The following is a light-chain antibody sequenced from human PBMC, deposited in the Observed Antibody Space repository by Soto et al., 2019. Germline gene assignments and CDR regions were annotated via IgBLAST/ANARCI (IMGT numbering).Light chain of an antibody. CDR2: GAS. CDR1: QSVSSSY. J-gene: IGKJ4*01. Sequence: EIVLTQSPGTLSLSPGERATLSYRASQSVSSSYLAWYQQKPGQAPRLLIYGASSRATGIPDRFSGSGSGTDFTLTISRLEPEDFAVYYCQQRSNWPSTFGGGTKVEI. V-gene: IGKV3D-20*02. CDR3: QQRSNWPST.